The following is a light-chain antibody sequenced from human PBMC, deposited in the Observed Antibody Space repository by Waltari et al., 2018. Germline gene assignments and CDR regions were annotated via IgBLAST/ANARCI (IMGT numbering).Light chain of an antibody. CDR1: QSVKNN. Sequence: DIQMTQSPSTLSASVGDRVTITCRASQSVKNNLDWYQQKPGKAPKVLTHKAARLESGVPSRFSGSGYGTEFTLTISSLQPDDXXTYYCQEYDTLPVTFGGGTKVEIK. J-gene: IGKJ4*01. CDR2: KAA. CDR3: QEYDTLPVT. V-gene: IGKV1-5*03.